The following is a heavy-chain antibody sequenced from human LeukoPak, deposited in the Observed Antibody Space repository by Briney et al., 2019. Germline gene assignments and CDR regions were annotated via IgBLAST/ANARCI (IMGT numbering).Heavy chain of an antibody. CDR2: IYYSGST. D-gene: IGHD3-16*02. Sequence: SETLSLTCTVSGGSLSSGGYYWSWIRQHPGKGLEWIGYIYYSGSTYYNPSLKSRVTISVDTSKNQFSLKLSSVTAADTAVYYCARVDYDYVWGSYRFSHNWFDPWGQGTLVTVSS. V-gene: IGHV4-31*03. J-gene: IGHJ5*02. CDR3: ARVDYDYVWGSYRFSHNWFDP. CDR1: GGSLSSGGYY.